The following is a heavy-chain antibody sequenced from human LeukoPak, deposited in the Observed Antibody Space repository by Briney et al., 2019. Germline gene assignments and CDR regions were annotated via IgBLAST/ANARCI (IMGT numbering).Heavy chain of an antibody. CDR1: GFTFSSYA. J-gene: IGHJ4*02. V-gene: IGHV3-30-3*01. CDR2: ISYGGSNK. CDR3: ARSLRTDFDY. Sequence: GGSLRLSCAASGFTFSSYAMHWVRQAPGKGLEWVAVISYGGSNKYYADSVKGRFTISRDNSKNTLYLQMNSLRAEDTAVYYCARSLRTDFDYWGQGTLVTVSS.